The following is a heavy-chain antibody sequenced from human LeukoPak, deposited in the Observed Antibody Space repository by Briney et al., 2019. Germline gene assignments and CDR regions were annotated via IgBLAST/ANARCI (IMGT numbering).Heavy chain of an antibody. V-gene: IGHV1-69*13. D-gene: IGHD5-24*01. CDR2: IIPIFGTA. CDR3: ASRDGYNYPFDY. CDR1: GGTFSSYA. Sequence: ASVKVSCKASGGTFSSYAISWVRQAPGQGLEWMGGIIPIFGTAIYAQKFQGRVAITADESTSTAYMELSSLRSEDTAVYYCASRDGYNYPFDYWGQGTLVTVSS. J-gene: IGHJ4*02.